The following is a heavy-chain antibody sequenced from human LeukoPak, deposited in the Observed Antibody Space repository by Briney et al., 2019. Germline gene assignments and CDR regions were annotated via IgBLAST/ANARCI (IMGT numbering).Heavy chain of an antibody. V-gene: IGHV3-66*01. Sequence: GGSLRLSCAASGITVSTNYMSWVRQAPGKGLEWVSIIYSGGGTYYADSVKGRFTISRENSKNTLWLQMNSLRAEDTAVYYCAKDRDYGSGSYDDYWGQGTLVTVSS. D-gene: IGHD3-10*01. J-gene: IGHJ4*02. CDR1: GITVSTNY. CDR3: AKDRDYGSGSYDDY. CDR2: IYSGGGT.